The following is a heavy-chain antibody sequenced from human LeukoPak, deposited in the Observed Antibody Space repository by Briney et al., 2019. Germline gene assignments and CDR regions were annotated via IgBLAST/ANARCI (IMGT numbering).Heavy chain of an antibody. Sequence: WASVKLSCKASGYPFSSYNIHWVRQAPGQGLEWMGWINPNSGGTNYAQKFQGRVTMTRDTSISTAYMELSRLRSDDTAVYYCARRSVAARRGAPAWYFDYWGQGTLVTVSS. CDR1: GYPFSSYN. CDR3: ARRSVAARRGAPAWYFDY. D-gene: IGHD6-19*01. CDR2: INPNSGGT. V-gene: IGHV1-2*02. J-gene: IGHJ4*02.